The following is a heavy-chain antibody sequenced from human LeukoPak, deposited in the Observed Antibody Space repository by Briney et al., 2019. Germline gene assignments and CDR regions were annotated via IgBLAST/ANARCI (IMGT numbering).Heavy chain of an antibody. CDR2: INHSGST. V-gene: IGHV4-34*01. D-gene: IGHD6-13*01. CDR1: GGSFSGYY. CDR3: ARRWPAAGTVDY. Sequence: SETLSLTCAVYGGSFSGYYRSWIRQPPGKGLEWIGEINHSGSTNYNPSLKSRVTISVDTSKNQFSLKLSSVTAADTAVYYCARRWPAAGTVDYWGQGTLVTVSS. J-gene: IGHJ4*02.